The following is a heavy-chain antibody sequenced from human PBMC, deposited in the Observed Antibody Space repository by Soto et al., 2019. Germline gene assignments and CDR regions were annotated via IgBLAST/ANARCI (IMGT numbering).Heavy chain of an antibody. CDR1: GGTFSSYA. CDR3: ARDQYYDILTGYYIYWYFDL. V-gene: IGHV1-69*13. CDR2: IIPIFGTA. Sequence: SVKVSCKASGGTFSSYAISWVRQAPGQGLEWMGGIIPIFGTANYAQKFQGRVTITADESTSTAYMELSSLRSEDTAVYYCARDQYYDILTGYYIYWYFDLWGRGTLVTVSS. D-gene: IGHD3-9*01. J-gene: IGHJ2*01.